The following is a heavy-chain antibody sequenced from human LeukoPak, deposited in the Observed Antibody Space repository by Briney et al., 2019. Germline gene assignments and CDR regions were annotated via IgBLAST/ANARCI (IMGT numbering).Heavy chain of an antibody. CDR2: IYYSGST. CDR3: ARAGGSYLTYYYYYYMDV. V-gene: IGHV4-39*07. J-gene: IGHJ6*03. CDR1: GGSISSSSYY. Sequence: PSETLSLTCTVSGGSISSSSYYWGWIRQPPGKGLEWIGSIYYSGSTYYNPSLKSRVTISVDTSKNQFSLKLSSVTAADTAVYYCARAGGSYLTYYYYYYMDVWGKGTTVTVSS. D-gene: IGHD1-26*01.